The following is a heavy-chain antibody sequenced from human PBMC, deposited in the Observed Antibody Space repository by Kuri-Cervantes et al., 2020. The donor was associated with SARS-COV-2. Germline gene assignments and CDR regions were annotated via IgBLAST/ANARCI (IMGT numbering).Heavy chain of an antibody. CDR1: GFTFSSYA. D-gene: IGHD6-6*01. CDR2: ISGSGGST. Sequence: LSLTCAASGFTFSSYAMSWVRQAPGKGLEWVSAISGSGGSTYYADSVKGRFTISRDNSKNTPYLQMNSLRAEDTAVYYCAKRTSTGEYSIPSGPLDYWGQGTLVTVSS. CDR3: AKRTSTGEYSIPSGPLDY. V-gene: IGHV3-23*01. J-gene: IGHJ4*02.